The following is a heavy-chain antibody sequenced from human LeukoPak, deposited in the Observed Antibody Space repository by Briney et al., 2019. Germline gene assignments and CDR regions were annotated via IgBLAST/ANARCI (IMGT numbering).Heavy chain of an antibody. Sequence: PSETLSLTCAVYGGSFSGYYWSWIRQPPGKGLEWIGEINHSGSTNYNPSLKSRVTISVDTSKNQFSLKLSSVTAADTAVYYCARHRYYDSSGYRYFDYWGQGTLVTVSS. V-gene: IGHV4-34*01. CDR2: INHSGST. CDR1: GGSFSGYY. D-gene: IGHD3-22*01. J-gene: IGHJ4*02. CDR3: ARHRYYDSSGYRYFDY.